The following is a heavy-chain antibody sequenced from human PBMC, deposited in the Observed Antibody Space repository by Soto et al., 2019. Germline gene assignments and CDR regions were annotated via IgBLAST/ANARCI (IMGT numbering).Heavy chain of an antibody. D-gene: IGHD3-16*02. CDR2: ISYDGSNK. CDR1: GFTFSSYA. Sequence: GGSLRLSCAASGFTFSSYAMHWVRQAPGKGLEWVAVISYDGSNKYYAGSVKGRFTISRDNSKNTLYLQMNSLRAEDTAVYYCARFRTIVTSYYFDYWGQGTLVTVSS. CDR3: ARFRTIVTSYYFDY. J-gene: IGHJ4*02. V-gene: IGHV3-30-3*01.